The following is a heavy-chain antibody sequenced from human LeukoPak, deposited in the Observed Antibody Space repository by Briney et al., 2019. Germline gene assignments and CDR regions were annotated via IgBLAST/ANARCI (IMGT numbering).Heavy chain of an antibody. CDR2: ISGSGQNT. CDR3: AREGGQQYNRAAEYFQH. V-gene: IGHV3-23*01. J-gene: IGHJ1*01. CDR1: GFTFSSYA. Sequence: GGSLRLSCAASGFTFSSYAMSWVRQAPGKGLEWVSSISGSGQNTYYADSVKGRFTISRDNSKNTLYLQMNSLRAEDTAVYYCAREGGQQYNRAAEYFQHWGQGTLVTVSS. D-gene: IGHD1-14*01.